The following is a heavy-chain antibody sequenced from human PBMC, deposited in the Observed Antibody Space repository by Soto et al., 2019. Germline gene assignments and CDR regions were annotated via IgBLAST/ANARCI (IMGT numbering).Heavy chain of an antibody. CDR3: AREPVVSAIAYYYYYGMDV. J-gene: IGHJ6*02. CDR2: IYTSGST. Sequence: SETLSLTCTVSGGSISSYYWSWIRQPAGKGLEWIGRIYTSGSTNHNPSLKSRVTMSVDTSKNQFSLKLSSVTAADTAVYYCAREPVVSAIAYYYYYGMDVWGQGTTVTVSS. D-gene: IGHD2-21*01. CDR1: GGSISSYY. V-gene: IGHV4-4*07.